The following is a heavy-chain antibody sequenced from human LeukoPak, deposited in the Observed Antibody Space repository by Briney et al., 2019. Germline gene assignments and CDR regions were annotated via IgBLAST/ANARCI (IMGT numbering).Heavy chain of an antibody. V-gene: IGHV3-23*01. D-gene: IGHD1-26*01. CDR1: GFTFSSYA. Sequence: PGGSLRLSCAASGFTFSSYAMSWVRQAPGKGLEWVSAISGSGGSTYYADSVKGQFTISRDNSKNTLYLQMNSLRAEDTAVYYCAKDRPKNSGSYYFDYWGQGTLVTVSS. CDR3: AKDRPKNSGSYYFDY. J-gene: IGHJ4*02. CDR2: ISGSGGST.